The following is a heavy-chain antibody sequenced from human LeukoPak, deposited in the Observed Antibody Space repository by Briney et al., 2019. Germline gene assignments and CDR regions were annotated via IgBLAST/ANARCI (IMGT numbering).Heavy chain of an antibody. J-gene: IGHJ4*02. V-gene: IGHV4-61*08. CDR3: ARDSNGDYDSHLFEV. CDR1: GGSISSGDYY. Sequence: SSQTLSLTCTVSGGSISSGDYYWSWIRQPPGKGLEWIGYIYYSGSTNYNPSLKSRVTISLDASKSQFSLKLASVTAADTAVYYCARDSNGDYDSHLFEVWGQGTLVTVSS. D-gene: IGHD4-17*01. CDR2: IYYSGST.